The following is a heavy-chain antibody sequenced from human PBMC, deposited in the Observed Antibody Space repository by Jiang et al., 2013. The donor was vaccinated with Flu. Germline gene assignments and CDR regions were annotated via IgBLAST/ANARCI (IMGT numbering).Heavy chain of an antibody. Sequence: GAEVKKPGSSVKVSCKASGGTFSSYTISWVRQAPGQGLEWMGRIIPILGIANYAQKFQGRVTITADKSTSTAYMELSSLRSEDTAVYYCARGSGSYPLDIVGPRDNGHRLF. V-gene: IGHV1-69*02. J-gene: IGHJ3*02. CDR2: IIPILGIA. CDR3: ARGSGSYPLDI. CDR1: GGTFSSYT. D-gene: IGHD3-10*01.